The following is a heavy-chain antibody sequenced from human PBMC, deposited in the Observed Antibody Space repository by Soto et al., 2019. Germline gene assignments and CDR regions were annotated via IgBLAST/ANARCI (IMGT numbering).Heavy chain of an antibody. J-gene: IGHJ2*01. V-gene: IGHV1-69*12. CDR1: GGTFSNYA. CDR3: ARPTIAALDWYFDL. D-gene: IGHD6-13*01. Sequence: QVQLVQSGAEVKKPGSSVMVSCKASGGTFSNYAVSWVRQAPGQGLEWMGGIIPIFGTANYAQKFQGRVTITADESTSKAYMELSSLRSEDTAVYYCARPTIAALDWYFDLWGRGTLVTVSS. CDR2: IIPIFGTA.